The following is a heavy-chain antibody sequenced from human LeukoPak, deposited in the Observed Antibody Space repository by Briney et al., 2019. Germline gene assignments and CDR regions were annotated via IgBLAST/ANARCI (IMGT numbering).Heavy chain of an antibody. CDR1: GFTFSSYA. J-gene: IGHJ3*02. D-gene: IGHD3-22*01. V-gene: IGHV3-15*01. CDR3: TTGTFDYYDSSDLDAFDI. CDR2: IKSKTDGGTT. Sequence: GGSLRLSCVASGFTFSSYAMSWVRQAPGKGLEWVGRIKSKTDGGTTDYAAPVKGRFTISRDDSKNTLYLQMNSLKTEDTAVYYCTTGTFDYYDSSDLDAFDIWGQGTMVTVSS.